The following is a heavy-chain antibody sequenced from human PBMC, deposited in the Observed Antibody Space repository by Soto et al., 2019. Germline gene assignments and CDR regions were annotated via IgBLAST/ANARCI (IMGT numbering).Heavy chain of an antibody. CDR2: ISYDGSNK. Sequence: QVQLVESGGGVVQPGRSLRLSCAASGFTFSSYAMHWVRQAPGKGLEWVAVISYDGSNKYYADSVKGRFTISRDNSKNTLYLQMNSLGAEDTAVYYCARDRYCTNGVCYTLRYWGQGTLVTVSS. CDR3: ARDRYCTNGVCYTLRY. CDR1: GFTFSSYA. D-gene: IGHD2-8*01. J-gene: IGHJ4*02. V-gene: IGHV3-30-3*01.